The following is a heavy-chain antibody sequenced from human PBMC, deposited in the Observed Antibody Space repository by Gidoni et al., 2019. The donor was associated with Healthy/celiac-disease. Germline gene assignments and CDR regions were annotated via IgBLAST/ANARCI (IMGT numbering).Heavy chain of an antibody. CDR3: ARGGRMAVAPGDYYYYGMDV. V-gene: IGHV4-61*02. CDR2: IYTRGST. J-gene: IGHJ6*02. D-gene: IGHD6-19*01. Sequence: WIRQPAGKGLEWIGRIYTRGSTNYNPSLKSRVTISVDTSKNQFSLKLSSVTAADTAVYYCARGGRMAVAPGDYYYYGMDVWGQGTTVTVSS.